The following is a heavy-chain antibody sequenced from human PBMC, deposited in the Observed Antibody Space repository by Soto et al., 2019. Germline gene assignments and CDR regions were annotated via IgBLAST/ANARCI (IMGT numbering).Heavy chain of an antibody. V-gene: IGHV3-48*03. CDR2: ISSSGSTI. CDR1: GFTFSSYE. Sequence: AGRSLRLSCAASGFTFSSYEMTWVRQAPGKGLEWVSYISSSGSTIYYADSVKGRFTISRDNAKNSLYLQMNSLRAEDTAAYYSATVVPLAMGHYYYYYYGMDVSCHTLTVSVS. CDR3: ATVVPLAMGHYYYYYYGMDV. J-gene: IGHJ6*02. D-gene: IGHD1-1*01.